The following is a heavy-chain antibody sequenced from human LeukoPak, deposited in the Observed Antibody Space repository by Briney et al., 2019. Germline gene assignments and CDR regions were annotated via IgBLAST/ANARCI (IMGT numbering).Heavy chain of an antibody. J-gene: IGHJ4*02. D-gene: IGHD3-16*01. Sequence: PSETLSLTCGVDGGSFSGYYWSWIRQPPGKGLEWIGEIDHSGSTNYNPSLKSRVTISVDTSKNQFSLKLSSVTAADTAVYYCARGSGNPALGALDYWGQGTLVTVSS. CDR2: IDHSGST. CDR3: ARGSGNPALGALDY. CDR1: GGSFSGYY. V-gene: IGHV4-34*01.